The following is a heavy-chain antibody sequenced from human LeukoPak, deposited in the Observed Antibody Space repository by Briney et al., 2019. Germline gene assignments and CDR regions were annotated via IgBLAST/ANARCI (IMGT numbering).Heavy chain of an antibody. J-gene: IGHJ5*02. CDR1: GGSFSGYY. D-gene: IGHD3-22*01. Sequence: SETLSLTCAVYGGSFSGYYWSWIRQPPGKGLEWIGEINHSGSTNYNPSLKSRVTISVDTSKNQFSLKLSSVTAADTAVYYCASSYPDYYDSSGYYRNWFDPWGQGTLVTVSS. CDR3: ASSYPDYYDSSGYYRNWFDP. V-gene: IGHV4-34*01. CDR2: INHSGST.